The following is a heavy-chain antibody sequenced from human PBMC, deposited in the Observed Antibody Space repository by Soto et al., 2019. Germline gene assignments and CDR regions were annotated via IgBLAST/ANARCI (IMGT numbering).Heavy chain of an antibody. CDR1: WGSFVHNY. V-gene: IGHV4-59*08. CDR2: IYYSRST. D-gene: IGHD3-10*01. Sequence: PLEIQCVTSSVAWGSFVHNYGSWILQTPGKGLEWVGYIYYSRSTSYNPSLKSRVSISLETSKSQFSLRLTSVTAADSAVYYCARLGAYFQSLDPWGPGTLVTVS. CDR3: ARLGAYFQSLDP. J-gene: IGHJ5*02.